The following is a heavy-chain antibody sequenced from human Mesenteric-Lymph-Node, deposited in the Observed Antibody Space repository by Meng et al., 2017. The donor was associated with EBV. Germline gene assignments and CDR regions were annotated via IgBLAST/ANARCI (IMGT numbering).Heavy chain of an antibody. D-gene: IGHD5-18*01. CDR2: MYYSGSI. CDR3: ASRGYSDGWTFDS. Sequence: QGQLQESGPGLVKPSQTLSLTCAVSGGSVSSAGYYWNWIRQPPGKGLEWIGYMYYSGSIYYNPSLKSRVTISVDTSKNQFPLKLSSVTAADTAVYYCASRGYSDGWTFDSWGQGTLVTVSS. J-gene: IGHJ4*02. V-gene: IGHV4-30-4*01. CDR1: GGSVSSAGYY.